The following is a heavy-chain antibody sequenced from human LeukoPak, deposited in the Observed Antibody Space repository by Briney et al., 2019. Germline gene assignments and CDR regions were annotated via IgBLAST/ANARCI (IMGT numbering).Heavy chain of an antibody. CDR3: AKEARDILTHYYWGSQFDY. Sequence: GGSLRLSCVGSGFTFGNYAMNWVRQAPGKGLEWVAAISGRGGGTFYADAVKGRCAFSRDNSKNKMFLQMNRASAEDTALYYCAKEARDILTHYYWGSQFDYWGQGTLVIVSS. CDR1: GFTFGNYA. V-gene: IGHV3-23*01. J-gene: IGHJ4*02. CDR2: ISGRGGGT. D-gene: IGHD3-9*01.